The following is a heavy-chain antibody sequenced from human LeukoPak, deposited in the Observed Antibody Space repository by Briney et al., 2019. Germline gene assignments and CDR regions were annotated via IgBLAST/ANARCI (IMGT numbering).Heavy chain of an antibody. CDR2: IYPGDSDT. D-gene: IGHD6-13*01. V-gene: IGHV5-51*01. CDR3: ARSTDSSNRYFLPFDY. Sequence: GESLKISCKGSGYSFTSYWIGWVRQMPGKGLEWMGIIYPGDSDTRYSPSFQGQVTISADKSISTAYLQWSSLKASDTAMYYCARSTDSSNRYFLPFDYWGQGTLVTVSS. CDR1: GYSFTSYW. J-gene: IGHJ4*02.